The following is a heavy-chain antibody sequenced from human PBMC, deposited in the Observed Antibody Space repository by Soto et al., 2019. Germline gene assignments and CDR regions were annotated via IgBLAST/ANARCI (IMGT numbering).Heavy chain of an antibody. Sequence: GASVKVSCKASGYTFTSYGISWVRQAPGQGLEWVGWISAYNGNTNYAQKLQGRVTMTTDTSTSTAYMELRSLRSDDTAVYYCAVLLTGYTIDYWGQGTLVTVSS. CDR2: ISAYNGNT. CDR1: GYTFTSYG. V-gene: IGHV1-18*01. J-gene: IGHJ4*02. CDR3: AVLLTGYTIDY. D-gene: IGHD3-9*01.